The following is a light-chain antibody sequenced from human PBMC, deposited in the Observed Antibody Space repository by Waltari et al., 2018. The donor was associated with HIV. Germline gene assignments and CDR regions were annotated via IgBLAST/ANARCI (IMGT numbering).Light chain of an antibody. J-gene: IGLJ2*01. V-gene: IGLV1-40*01. Sequence: QSVLTQPPSVSGAPGQRVTISCTRSSSNIGAGYDVPWYQQLPGTAPKLLIYGSSNRPSGVPDGLSGSKSGTSASLAITGLQAEDEADDYCQSYDSSLSAPVVFGGGTKLTVL. CDR2: GSS. CDR1: SSNIGAGYD. CDR3: QSYDSSLSAPVV.